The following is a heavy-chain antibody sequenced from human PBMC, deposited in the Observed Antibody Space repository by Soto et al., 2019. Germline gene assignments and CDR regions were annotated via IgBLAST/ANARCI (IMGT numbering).Heavy chain of an antibody. CDR3: TAEFRR. CDR2: ISSSSSTI. CDR1: VFSFSTYS. V-gene: IGHV3-48*01. J-gene: IGHJ4*02. Sequence: EVQMVESGGGLVHPGGSLSLSCKASVFSFSTYSMNWVRQAPGKGLEWVAHISSSSSTIYYRDSVKGRFTISRDNAENSLYLHMTGLRAEDTAVYFCTAEFRRWGQGTLVTVSS.